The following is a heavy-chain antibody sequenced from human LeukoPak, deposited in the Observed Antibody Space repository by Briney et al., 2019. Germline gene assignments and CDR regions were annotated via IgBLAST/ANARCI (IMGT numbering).Heavy chain of an antibody. CDR3: TRHDVVAVMGHGMAV. D-gene: IGHD3-16*01. CDR1: SASIGSYY. CDR2: ISQNGIP. J-gene: IGHJ6*02. V-gene: IGHV4-59*08. Sequence: PSETLSLTCTVSSASIGSYYWSWMRQPPGKGLEWIGFISQNGIPHYTASLKSRVTISRDTSENQVSLILSSVTAADTAVYYCTRHDVVAVMGHGMAVWGQGTTVTVSS.